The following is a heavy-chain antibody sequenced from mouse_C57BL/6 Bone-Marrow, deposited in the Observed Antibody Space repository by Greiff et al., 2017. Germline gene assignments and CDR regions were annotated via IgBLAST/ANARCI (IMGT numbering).Heavy chain of an antibody. Sequence: VQGVESGAELMKPGASVKLSCKATGYTFTGYWMEWVKQRPGHGLEWIGEILPGSGSTNYNEKFKGKATFTADTSSNTAYMQLSSLTTEDSAIYYCAREGTTTGLGLYYYAMDYWGQGTSVTVSS. CDR3: AREGTTTGLGLYYYAMDY. J-gene: IGHJ4*01. CDR2: ILPGSGST. CDR1: GYTFTGYW. D-gene: IGHD1-1*01. V-gene: IGHV1-9*01.